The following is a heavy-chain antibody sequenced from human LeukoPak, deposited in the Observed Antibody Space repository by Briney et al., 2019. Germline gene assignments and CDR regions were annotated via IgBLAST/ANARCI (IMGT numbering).Heavy chain of an antibody. Sequence: GESLKIYCKGSGYSFTSYWIGWVRQMPGKGLEWMGIIYPGDSDTRYSPSFQGQVTISADKSISTAYLQWSSLKASDTAMYYCARWRFGELLYYYFDYWGQGTLVTVSS. CDR3: ARWRFGELLYYYFDY. V-gene: IGHV5-51*01. CDR1: GYSFTSYW. CDR2: IYPGDSDT. D-gene: IGHD3-10*01. J-gene: IGHJ4*02.